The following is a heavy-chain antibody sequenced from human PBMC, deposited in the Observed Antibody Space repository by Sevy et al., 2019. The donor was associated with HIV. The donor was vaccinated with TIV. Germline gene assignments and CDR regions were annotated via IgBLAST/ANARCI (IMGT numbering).Heavy chain of an antibody. CDR2: FYYTGST. V-gene: IGHV4-59*01. Sequence: SETLSLTCTVSGGSISPYYWSWIRQPPGKGLEWVGYFYYTGSTNYIPSLEGRATISVDASKNQFFLKLTSVTAADTAVYYCARQGGVVDYGMDVWGQGTTVTVSS. J-gene: IGHJ6*02. CDR1: GGSISPYY. D-gene: IGHD3-3*01. CDR3: ARQGGVVDYGMDV.